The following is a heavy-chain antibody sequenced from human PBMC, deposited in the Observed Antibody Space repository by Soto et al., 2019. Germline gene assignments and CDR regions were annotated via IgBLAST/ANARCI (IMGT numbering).Heavy chain of an antibody. J-gene: IGHJ6*02. V-gene: IGHV1-69*12. CDR2: IIPIFGTA. CDR1: GGTFSSYG. Sequence: QVQLVQSGAEVKKPGSSVKVSCKASGGTFSSYGISWVRQAPGQGLEWMGGIIPIFGTADYTQKFQGRVTIIADESTSTAYRELSSLRSEETAVYYCATEGLPNYCYYGMDGWGQGTTVTVSS. CDR3: ATEGLPNYCYYGMDG.